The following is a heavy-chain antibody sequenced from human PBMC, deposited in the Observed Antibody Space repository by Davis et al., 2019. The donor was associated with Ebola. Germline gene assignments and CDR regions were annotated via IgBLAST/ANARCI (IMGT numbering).Heavy chain of an antibody. D-gene: IGHD6-19*01. CDR1: GFTVSSNY. CDR3: AKDTSNVWFDV. J-gene: IGHJ3*01. Sequence: GESLKISCAASGFTVSSNYMSWVRQAPGKGLEWVSVIYSGGSTYCADSVKGRFTISRDNSKNTLYLQMNSLRAEDTAIYYCAKDTSNVWFDVWGQGTMVTVSS. CDR2: IYSGGST. V-gene: IGHV3-53*01.